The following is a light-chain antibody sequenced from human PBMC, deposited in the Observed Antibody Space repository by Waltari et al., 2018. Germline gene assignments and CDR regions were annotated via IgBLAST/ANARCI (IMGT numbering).Light chain of an antibody. Sequence: DIQMTQPPSSLSASVGDRVTITGRASQGISSWFASYQQKPGKAPKLLLYVASSLPSGVPSRFSGSGSGTDFTLTISSLQPEDCATYYCQQANSFPRTFGQGTKVEIK. V-gene: IGKV1-12*01. J-gene: IGKJ1*01. CDR2: VAS. CDR1: QGISSW. CDR3: QQANSFPRT.